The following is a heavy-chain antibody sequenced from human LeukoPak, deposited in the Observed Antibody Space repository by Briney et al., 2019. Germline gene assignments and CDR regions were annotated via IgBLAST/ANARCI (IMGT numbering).Heavy chain of an antibody. J-gene: IGHJ4*02. D-gene: IGHD5-18*01. V-gene: IGHV4-38-2*01. Sequence: NPSETLSLTCAVSGYSIRSGYYWGWIRQPPGKGLEWIGSIYHRGSTHYNPSLKSRVTISIDTSKNHLSLEVTSVTASDTAVYYCAKNGYQYGFDWWGQGTLVTVSS. CDR1: GYSIRSGYY. CDR2: IYHRGST. CDR3: AKNGYQYGFDW.